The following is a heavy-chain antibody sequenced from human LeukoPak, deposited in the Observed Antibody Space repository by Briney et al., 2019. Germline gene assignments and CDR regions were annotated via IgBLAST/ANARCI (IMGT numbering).Heavy chain of an antibody. J-gene: IGHJ4*02. CDR1: GGSFSGYH. CDR3: ARTSVVPAATRDFDY. Sequence: SETLSLTCAVYGGSFSGYHWSWIRQPPGKGLEWLGEINHSGSTNYNPSLESRVTISVDTSKNEFSLKLSSVTAADTAVYYCARTSVVPAATRDFDYWGQGTLVTVSS. CDR2: INHSGST. V-gene: IGHV4-34*01. D-gene: IGHD2-2*01.